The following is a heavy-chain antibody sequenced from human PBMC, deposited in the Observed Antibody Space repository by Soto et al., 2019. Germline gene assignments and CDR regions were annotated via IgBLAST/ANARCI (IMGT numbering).Heavy chain of an antibody. Sequence: GWSLRLSCAASGFTFSSYAMSLIRQVPGKGLEWVSYISSSGSTIYYADSVKGRFTISRDNAKNSLYLQMNSLRAEDTAVYYCARGRVSRSYYFDYWGQGTLVTVSS. D-gene: IGHD2-2*01. CDR3: ARGRVSRSYYFDY. CDR1: GFTFSSYA. CDR2: ISSSGSTI. J-gene: IGHJ4*02. V-gene: IGHV3-11*01.